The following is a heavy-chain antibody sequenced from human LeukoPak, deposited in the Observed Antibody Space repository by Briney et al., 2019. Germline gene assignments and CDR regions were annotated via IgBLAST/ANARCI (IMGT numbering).Heavy chain of an antibody. J-gene: IGHJ4*02. Sequence: AASVKVSCKASGGTFSSYSITWVRQAPGQGLEWMGRIIPMLGIANYAQKFQGRVTITADKSTSTAYMELSSLRSEDTAVYYCARGESRYTNGWEIDYWGQGTLVTVSS. CDR3: ARGESRYTNGWEIDY. CDR2: IIPMLGIA. CDR1: GGTFSSYS. V-gene: IGHV1-69*02. D-gene: IGHD6-19*01.